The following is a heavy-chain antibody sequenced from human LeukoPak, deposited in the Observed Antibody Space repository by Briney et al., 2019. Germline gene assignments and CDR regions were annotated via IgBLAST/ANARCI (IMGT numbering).Heavy chain of an antibody. CDR1: GGSVSSGSYY. Sequence: SETLSLTCTVSGGSVSSGSYYWSWIRQHPGKVLEWIGDIYYSGYTNYNPTLKSRVTISVDTSKNQFSLKLSSVTAADTAVYYCARMGMAARAYYFDYWGQGTLVTVSS. CDR2: IYYSGYT. J-gene: IGHJ4*02. D-gene: IGHD6-13*01. CDR3: ARMGMAARAYYFDY. V-gene: IGHV4-61*01.